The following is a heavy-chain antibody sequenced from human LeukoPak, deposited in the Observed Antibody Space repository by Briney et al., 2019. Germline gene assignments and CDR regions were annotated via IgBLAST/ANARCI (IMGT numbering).Heavy chain of an antibody. CDR1: GFTFSTYS. V-gene: IGHV3-74*01. Sequence: GGSLRLSCAASGFTFSTYSMNWVRQAPGKGLVWVSLINTDGSTTRYADSVKGRFTISRDNAKNTMYLQMNSLRAEDTAVYYCARDRSIEGTMVRGVMVEWGQGTLVTVSS. D-gene: IGHD3-10*01. J-gene: IGHJ4*02. CDR2: INTDGSTT. CDR3: ARDRSIEGTMVRGVMVE.